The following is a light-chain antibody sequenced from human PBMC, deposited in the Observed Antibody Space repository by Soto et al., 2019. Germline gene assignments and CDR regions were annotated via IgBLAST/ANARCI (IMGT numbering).Light chain of an antibody. CDR3: CSYAGSSTFPYV. J-gene: IGLJ1*01. CDR1: SSDVGSYNL. Sequence: QSAMTQPASVSGSPGQSITISCTGTSSDVGSYNLVSWYQQRPGKAPKLMIYEVSKRPSGVSNRFSGSKSGNTASLTISGLQAEDEADYYCCSYAGSSTFPYVFGTGTKVTVL. CDR2: EVS. V-gene: IGLV2-23*02.